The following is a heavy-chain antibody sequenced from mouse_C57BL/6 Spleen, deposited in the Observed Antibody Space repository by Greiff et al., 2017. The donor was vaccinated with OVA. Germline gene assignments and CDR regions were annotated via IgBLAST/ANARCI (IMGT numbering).Heavy chain of an antibody. J-gene: IGHJ2*01. V-gene: IGHV1-69*01. CDR2: IDPSDSYT. CDR1: GYTFTSYW. Sequence: QVQLQQPGDELVMPGASVKLSCKASGYTFTSYWMHWVKQRPGQGLEWIGEIDPSDSYTNYNQKFKGKSTLTVDKSSSTAYMQLSSLTSEDSAVYYCARQGDYYGSSYFDYWGQGTTLTVSS. D-gene: IGHD1-1*01. CDR3: ARQGDYYGSSYFDY.